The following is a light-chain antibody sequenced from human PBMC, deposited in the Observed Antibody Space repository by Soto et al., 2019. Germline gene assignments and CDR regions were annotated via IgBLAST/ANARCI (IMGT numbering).Light chain of an antibody. CDR3: QQSYSTPPTT. CDR1: QSISSY. CDR2: ATS. Sequence: DIQLTQSPSSLSASVGDRVTITCRASQSISSYLNWYQQRPGKAPNLLIYATSSLRTGVPSRFRGSRSGADFTLTISNLHPEDFATYYCQQSYSTPPTTFGQGTRLEIK. J-gene: IGKJ5*01. V-gene: IGKV1-39*01.